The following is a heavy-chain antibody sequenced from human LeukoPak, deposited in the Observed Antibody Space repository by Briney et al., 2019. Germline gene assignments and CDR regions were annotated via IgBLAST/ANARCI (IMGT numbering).Heavy chain of an antibody. V-gene: IGHV5-51*01. CDR2: IYPGDSDT. CDR3: ARQTQWEGFDY. Sequence: GESLKISCKGSGYTFTSYWIGWLRQMPGKGLEWMGIIYPGDSDTRYSPSFQGQVTISADKSISTAYLQWSSLKASDTAMYYCARQTQWEGFDYWGQGTLVTVSS. D-gene: IGHD1-26*01. J-gene: IGHJ4*02. CDR1: GYTFTSYW.